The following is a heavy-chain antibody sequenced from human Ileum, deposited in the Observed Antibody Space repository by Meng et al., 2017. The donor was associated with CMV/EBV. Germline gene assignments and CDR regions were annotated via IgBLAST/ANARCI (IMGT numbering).Heavy chain of an antibody. D-gene: IGHD2-2*02. CDR2: ISSSSSYI. J-gene: IGHJ4*02. CDR3: ARLVVPAAIDY. Sequence: LSCAASGFTFSSYSMNWVRQAPGKGLEWVSSISSSSSYIYYADSVKGRFTISRDNAKNSLYLQMNSLRAEDTAVYYCARLVVPAAIDYWGQGTLVTVSS. V-gene: IGHV3-21*01. CDR1: GFTFSSYS.